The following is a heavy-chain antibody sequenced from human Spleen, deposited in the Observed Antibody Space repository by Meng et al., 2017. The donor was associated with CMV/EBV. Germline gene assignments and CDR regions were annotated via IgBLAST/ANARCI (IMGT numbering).Heavy chain of an antibody. Sequence: SSSYYWSWIRQPPGQGLEWIGYFSYSVSTNYTPSLENRITISVATSNNQFSLKLSSVSAADTAVYYCARIPLTYYYDTSGNYDTLDYWGQGTLVTVSS. CDR3: ARIPLTYYYDTSGNYDTLDY. V-gene: IGHV4-61*01. CDR2: FSYSVST. J-gene: IGHJ4*02. CDR1: SSSYY. D-gene: IGHD3-22*01.